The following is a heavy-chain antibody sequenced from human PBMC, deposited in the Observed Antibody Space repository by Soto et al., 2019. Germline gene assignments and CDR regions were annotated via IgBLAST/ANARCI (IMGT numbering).Heavy chain of an antibody. J-gene: IGHJ6*02. CDR1: GFTLSSYW. CDR2: IKQEGSEK. CDR3: ARSKGMDV. Sequence: EVQVVESGGGLVQPGGSLRLSCGVSGFTLSSYWMSWVRQAPGKGLEWVASIKQEGSEKYYVDSVKGRFTISRDNAKNSLYLQMNGLRVEDTAVYYCARSKGMDVWGQGTTVTVSS. V-gene: IGHV3-7*02. D-gene: IGHD4-4*01.